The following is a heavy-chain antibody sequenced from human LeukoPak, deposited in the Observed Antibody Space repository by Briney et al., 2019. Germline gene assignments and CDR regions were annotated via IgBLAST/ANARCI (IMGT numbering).Heavy chain of an antibody. CDR1: GYTFTSYG. Sequence: GASVKVSCKASGYTFTSYGISWVRQAPGQGLEWMGWISAYNGNTNYAQKLQGRVTMTADTSTSTAYMELRSLRSDDTAVYYCARAYGSGSSTDQYYFDYWGQGTLVTVSS. CDR2: ISAYNGNT. D-gene: IGHD3-10*01. J-gene: IGHJ4*02. V-gene: IGHV1-18*01. CDR3: ARAYGSGSSTDQYYFDY.